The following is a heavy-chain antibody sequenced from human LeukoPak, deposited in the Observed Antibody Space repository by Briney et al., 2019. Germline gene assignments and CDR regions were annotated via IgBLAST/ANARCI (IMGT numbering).Heavy chain of an antibody. J-gene: IGHJ4*02. Sequence: PGGSLRLSCAASGFTFSSYAMSWVRQAPGKGLEWVSAISGSGGSTYYADSVKGRFTISRDNSKNTLYLQMNSLRAEDTAVYYCARDRYYGSASYYFDYWGQGTLVTVSS. CDR1: GFTFSSYA. V-gene: IGHV3-23*01. CDR2: ISGSGGST. D-gene: IGHD3-10*01. CDR3: ARDRYYGSASYYFDY.